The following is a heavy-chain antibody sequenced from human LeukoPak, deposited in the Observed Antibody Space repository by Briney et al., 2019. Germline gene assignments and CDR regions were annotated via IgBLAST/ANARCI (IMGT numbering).Heavy chain of an antibody. CDR3: ARARSYYDSSGYSLRSPFDY. CDR2: IIPIFGTA. D-gene: IGHD3-22*01. Sequence: ASVKVSCKASGGTFSSYAISWVRQAPGQGLEWMGGIIPIFGTANYAQKFQGRVTITADESTSTAYMELSSLRSEDTAVYYCARARSYYDSSGYSLRSPFDYWGQGTLVTVSS. J-gene: IGHJ4*02. CDR1: GGTFSSYA. V-gene: IGHV1-69*13.